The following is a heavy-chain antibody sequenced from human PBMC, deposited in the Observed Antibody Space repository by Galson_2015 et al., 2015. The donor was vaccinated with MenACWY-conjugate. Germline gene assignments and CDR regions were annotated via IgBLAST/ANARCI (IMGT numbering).Heavy chain of an antibody. Sequence: SLRLSCAASGFTVSSNYMSWVRQAPGKGLVWVSRINSDGSSTSYADSVKGRFTISRDNAKNTLYLQMNSLRAEDTAVYYCARVVGGIAVAEAFDYWGQGTLVTVSS. CDR3: ARVVGGIAVAEAFDY. V-gene: IGHV3-74*01. D-gene: IGHD6-19*01. CDR1: GFTVSSNY. J-gene: IGHJ4*02. CDR2: INSDGSST.